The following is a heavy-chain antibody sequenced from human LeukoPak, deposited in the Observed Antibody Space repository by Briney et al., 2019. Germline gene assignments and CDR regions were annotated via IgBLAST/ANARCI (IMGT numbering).Heavy chain of an antibody. J-gene: IGHJ4*02. CDR2: ISSSGSTI. CDR3: ARDNGFDESGGHDY. Sequence: GGSLRLSCAASGFTFSSYEMHWVRQAPGKGLEWVSYISSSGSTIYYADSVKGRFTISRDNAKNSLYLQMNSLRAEDTAVYYCARDNGFDESGGHDYWGQGTLVTVSS. D-gene: IGHD3-9*01. V-gene: IGHV3-48*03. CDR1: GFTFSSYE.